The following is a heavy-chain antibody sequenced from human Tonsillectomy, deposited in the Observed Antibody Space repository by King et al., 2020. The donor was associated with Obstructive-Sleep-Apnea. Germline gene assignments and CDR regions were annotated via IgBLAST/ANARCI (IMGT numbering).Heavy chain of an antibody. CDR1: GGSISSGDYY. V-gene: IGHV4-30-4*01. J-gene: IGHJ4*02. CDR2: IYYSGST. Sequence: QLQESGPGLVKPSQTLSLTCTVSGGSISSGDYYWSWIRQPPGKGLEWIGYIYYSGSTYYNPSLKSRVTISVDTSKNQFSLKLSSVTAADTAVYYCARDLSFKAGSEPIFDYWGQGTLVTVSS. CDR3: ARDLSFKAGSEPIFDY. D-gene: IGHD3-10*01.